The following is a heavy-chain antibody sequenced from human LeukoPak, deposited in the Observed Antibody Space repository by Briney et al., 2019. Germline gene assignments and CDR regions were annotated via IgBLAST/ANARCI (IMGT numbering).Heavy chain of an antibody. CDR2: IYYSGST. CDR3: ARGRGYWAFDY. Sequence: RASETLSLTCTVSGGSISSGDYYWSWIRQPRGKGLEWIGYIYYSGSTYYNPSLKSRVTISVDTSKNQFSLKLSYVTAADTAVYYCARGRGYWAFDYWGQGTLVTVSS. CDR1: GGSISSGDYY. J-gene: IGHJ4*02. D-gene: IGHD3-22*01. V-gene: IGHV4-30-4*08.